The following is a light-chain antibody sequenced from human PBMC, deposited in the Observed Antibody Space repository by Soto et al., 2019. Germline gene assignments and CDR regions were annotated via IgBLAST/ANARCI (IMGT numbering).Light chain of an antibody. CDR2: GAS. CDR3: QQHDILPIT. V-gene: IGKV3-20*01. J-gene: IGKJ5*01. CDR1: QSVSSN. Sequence: EILLTQAPDTLSLSPGERFTLSCRASQSVSSNLAWYQHKPGQXPRXXISGASRRATGIPDRFSGAGSGTDLTITISRLEPEDFEFYYCQQHDILPITFGQGTRLEIK.